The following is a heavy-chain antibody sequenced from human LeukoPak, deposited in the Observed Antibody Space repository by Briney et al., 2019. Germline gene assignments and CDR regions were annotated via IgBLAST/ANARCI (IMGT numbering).Heavy chain of an antibody. CDR3: ARGKTGSRAWYNWFDP. V-gene: IGHV3-66*01. CDR2: IYSGGST. CDR1: GFTVSSNY. Sequence: PGGSLRLSCAASGFTVSSNYMSWVRQAPGKGLEWVSVIYSGGSTYYADSVKGRFTISRDNSQNTLYLQMNSLRAEDTAVYFCARGKTGSRAWYNWFDPWGQGTLVTVSS. D-gene: IGHD6-19*01. J-gene: IGHJ5*02.